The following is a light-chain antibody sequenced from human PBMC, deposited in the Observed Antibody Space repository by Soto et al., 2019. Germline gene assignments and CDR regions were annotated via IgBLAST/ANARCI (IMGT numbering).Light chain of an antibody. CDR1: QSVSNY. CDR3: QHRSTWLS. CDR2: DTS. Sequence: EIVLTQSPATLSLSPGERATLSCRASQSVSNYLAWYQQKPGQAPRLLIYDTSIMATGIPARFSGSGSRTDFTLTISSLEPEDLAVYYCQHRSTWLSFGGGTKVEIK. J-gene: IGKJ4*01. V-gene: IGKV3-11*01.